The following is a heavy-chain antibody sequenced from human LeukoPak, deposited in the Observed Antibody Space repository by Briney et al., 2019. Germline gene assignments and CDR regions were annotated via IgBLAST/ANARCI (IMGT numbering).Heavy chain of an antibody. CDR2: IKDDGSDK. CDR1: GFSFSAAW. V-gene: IGHV3-7*01. CDR3: VNLGYSD. Sequence: GGSLRLSCEASGFSFSAAWMTWVRQAPGKGLEWVATIKDDGSDKYYVDSVKGRFTLSRDNAKNLVYLQMNSLRVEDTAVYYCVNLGYSDGGQGTLVTVSS. J-gene: IGHJ4*02. D-gene: IGHD5-12*01.